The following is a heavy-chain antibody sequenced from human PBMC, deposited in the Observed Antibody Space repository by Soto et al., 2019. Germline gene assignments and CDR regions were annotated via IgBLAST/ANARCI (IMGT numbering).Heavy chain of an antibody. V-gene: IGHV1-3*01. CDR3: ARPTYYDFWSGYYTGDAFDI. CDR1: GYTFTSYA. Sequence: ASVKVSCKASGYTFTSYAMHWVRQAPGQRLEWMGWINAGNGNTKYSQKFQGRVTITRDTSASTAYMELSSLRSEDTAVYYCARPTYYDFWSGYYTGDAFDIWGQGTMVTVSS. CDR2: INAGNGNT. J-gene: IGHJ3*02. D-gene: IGHD3-3*01.